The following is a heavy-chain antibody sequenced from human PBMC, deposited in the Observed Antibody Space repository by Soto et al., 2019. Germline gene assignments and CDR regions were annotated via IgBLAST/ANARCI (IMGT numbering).Heavy chain of an antibody. Sequence: KASETLSLTCTVSGGSISSTNYYWGWIRQPPGKGLEWIGSIYYSGSTNYSPSLKSRVTISVDTSKNQFSLKLSSVTAADTAVYYCAISYYYGMDVWGQGTTVTVSS. CDR2: IYYSGST. CDR1: GGSISSTNYY. V-gene: IGHV4-39*07. J-gene: IGHJ6*02. CDR3: AISYYYGMDV.